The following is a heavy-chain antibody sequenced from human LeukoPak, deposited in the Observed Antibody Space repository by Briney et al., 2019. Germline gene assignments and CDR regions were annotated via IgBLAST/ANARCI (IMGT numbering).Heavy chain of an antibody. J-gene: IGHJ4*02. V-gene: IGHV4-59*08. Sequence: SETLSLTCTVSGGSISSYYWSWIRQPPGKGLEWIGYIYYSGSTNYIPSLKSRVTISVDTSKNQFSLKLSSVTAADTAVYYCARHGSYPFPVDYWGQGTLVTVSS. CDR3: ARHGSYPFPVDY. CDR1: GGSISSYY. CDR2: IYYSGST. D-gene: IGHD1-26*01.